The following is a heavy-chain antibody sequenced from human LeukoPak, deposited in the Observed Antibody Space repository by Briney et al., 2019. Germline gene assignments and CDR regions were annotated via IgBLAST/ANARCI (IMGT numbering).Heavy chain of an antibody. CDR2: IIPILGIA. Sequence: SVKVSCKAAAGTFSSYAISWGRQAPGQGLEWMGRIIPILGIANYAQKFQGRVTITADKSTSTAYMELSSLRSEDTAVYYCAGYPAVDYWGQGTLVTVSS. V-gene: IGHV1-69*04. CDR3: AGYPAVDY. J-gene: IGHJ4*02. CDR1: AGTFSSYA.